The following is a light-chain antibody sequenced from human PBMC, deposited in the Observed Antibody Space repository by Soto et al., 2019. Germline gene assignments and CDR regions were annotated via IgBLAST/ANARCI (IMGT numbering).Light chain of an antibody. CDR1: QDISNY. CDR2: DAS. J-gene: IGKJ4*01. Sequence: DIQMAQSPYSLSASVGDRVTITCQASQDISNYLNWFQHKPGKAPKLLIYDASNLETGVPSRFSGSGSGTDFTFNISSLQPEDIATYYCQQFDNPNLTVTFGGGTKVDIK. V-gene: IGKV1-33*01. CDR3: QQFDNPNLTVT.